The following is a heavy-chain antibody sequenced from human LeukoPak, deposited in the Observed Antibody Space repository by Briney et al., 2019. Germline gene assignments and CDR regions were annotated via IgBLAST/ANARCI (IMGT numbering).Heavy chain of an antibody. D-gene: IGHD4-23*01. CDR3: ARGGVGTLAAWFDP. J-gene: IGHJ5*02. V-gene: IGHV4-59*01. CDR1: GGSISSYY. CDR2: IYYSGST. Sequence: SETLSLTCTVSGGSISSYYWSWIRQPPGKGLEWIGYIYYSGSTNYNPSLKSRVTISVDTSKNQFSLKLSSVTAADTAVYYCARGGVGTLAAWFDPWGQGTLVTVSS.